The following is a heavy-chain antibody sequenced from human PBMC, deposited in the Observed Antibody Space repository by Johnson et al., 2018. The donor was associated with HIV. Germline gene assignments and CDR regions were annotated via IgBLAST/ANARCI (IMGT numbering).Heavy chain of an antibody. D-gene: IGHD3-3*01. J-gene: IGHJ3*02. CDR3: ARGGSRTTIFGVDINLGGFDI. Sequence: QVQLVESGGGVVQPGRSLRLSCAASGFTFSSYGMHWVRQAPGKGLEWVAVISYDGSNKYYVDSVKGRFTISSDNAKNSLYLQMNSLRAGDTAVYYCARGGSRTTIFGVDINLGGFDIWGQGTRVTVSS. CDR1: GFTFSSYG. V-gene: IGHV3-30*03. CDR2: ISYDGSNK.